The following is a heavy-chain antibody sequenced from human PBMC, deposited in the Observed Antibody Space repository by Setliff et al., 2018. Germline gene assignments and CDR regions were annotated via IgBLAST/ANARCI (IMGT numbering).Heavy chain of an antibody. J-gene: IGHJ4*02. CDR1: GYTFTGYF. V-gene: IGHV1-2*02. CDR2: INPKSGVT. D-gene: IGHD3-10*01. CDR3: ARDVGMVRGVIYTLFDY. Sequence: ASVKVSCKTSGYTFTGYFIHWVRQAPRQGLEWLGWINPKSGVTSYAQSFQGRIAMTRDTSINTVCMELNSLTSDDTAVYYCARDVGMVRGVIYTLFDYWGQGTLVTVS.